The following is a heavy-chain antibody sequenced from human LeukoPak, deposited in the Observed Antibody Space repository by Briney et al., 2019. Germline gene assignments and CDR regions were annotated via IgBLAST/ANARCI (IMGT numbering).Heavy chain of an antibody. D-gene: IGHD3-22*01. CDR3: AKVRFYDSSGQYYFDY. CDR2: ISYDGSNK. J-gene: IGHJ4*02. CDR1: GFTFSSYG. Sequence: GGSLRLSCAASGFTFSSYGMHWVRQAPGKGLEWVAVISYDGSNKYYADSVKGRFTISRDNSKNTLYLQMNSLRAEDTAVYYCAKVRFYDSSGQYYFDYWGQGTLVTVSS. V-gene: IGHV3-30*12.